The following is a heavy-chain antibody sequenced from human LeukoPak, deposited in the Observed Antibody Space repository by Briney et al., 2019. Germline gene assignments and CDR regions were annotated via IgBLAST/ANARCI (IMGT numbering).Heavy chain of an antibody. CDR1: GCTFTGYS. V-gene: IGHV1-2*04. CDR3: ARDRRGIAVAGRPRWFDP. Sequence: GASVKVSCKASGCTFTGYSMHWVRQAPGQGLEWMGWINPNSGGTNYAQKFQGWVTMTRDTSISTAYMELSRLRSDDTAVYYCARDRRGIAVAGRPRWFDPWGQGTLVTVSS. CDR2: INPNSGGT. J-gene: IGHJ5*02. D-gene: IGHD6-19*01.